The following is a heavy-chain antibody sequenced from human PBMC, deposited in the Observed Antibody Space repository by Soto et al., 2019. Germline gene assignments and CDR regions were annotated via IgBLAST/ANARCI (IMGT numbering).Heavy chain of an antibody. CDR3: ASSIAARPAAFDY. Sequence: SQTLSLTCAISGDSVSSNSVAWNWIRQSPSRGLEWLGRTYYRSKWYNDYAVSVKSRITINPDTSKNQFSLQLNSVTPEDTAVYYCASSIAARPAAFDYWGQGTLVTVSS. CDR1: GDSVSSNSVA. CDR2: TYYRSKWYN. J-gene: IGHJ4*02. D-gene: IGHD6-6*01. V-gene: IGHV6-1*01.